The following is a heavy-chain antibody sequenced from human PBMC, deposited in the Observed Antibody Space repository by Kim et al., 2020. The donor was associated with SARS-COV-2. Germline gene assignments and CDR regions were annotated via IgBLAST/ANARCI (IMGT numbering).Heavy chain of an antibody. CDR3: ARDGVSGVDN. CDR2: IGSGGSDK. CDR1: GFTSSKYG. J-gene: IGHJ4*02. V-gene: IGHV3-30*02. D-gene: IGHD3-10*01. Sequence: GGSLRLSCAMSGFTSSKYGMHWVRQAPGKGLEWVTFIGSGGSDKYYADSVKGRFIVSRDNSKNTVFLQMNSLRVEDTALYFCARDGVSGVDNWGQGTLV.